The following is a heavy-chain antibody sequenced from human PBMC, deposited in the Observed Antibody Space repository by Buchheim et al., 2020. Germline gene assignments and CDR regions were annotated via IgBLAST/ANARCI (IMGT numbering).Heavy chain of an antibody. CDR2: ISYDGSNK. CDR3: AKSISGYDVRDAFDI. J-gene: IGHJ3*02. Sequence: QVQLVESGGGVVQPGRSLRLSCAASGFTFSSYGMHWVRQAPGKGLEWVAVISYDGSNKYYADSVKGRFTISRDNSKNTLYLQMNSLRAEDTAVYYCAKSISGYDVRDAFDIWGQGT. D-gene: IGHD3-22*01. V-gene: IGHV3-30*18. CDR1: GFTFSSYG.